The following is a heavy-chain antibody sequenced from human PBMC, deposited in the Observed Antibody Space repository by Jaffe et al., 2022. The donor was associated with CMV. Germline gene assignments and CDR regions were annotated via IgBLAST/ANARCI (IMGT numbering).Heavy chain of an antibody. V-gene: IGHV5-51*01. Sequence: EVQLVQSGAEVKKPGESLKISCKGSGYSFTSYWIGWVRQMPGKGLEWMGIIYPGDSDTRYSPSFQGQVTISADKSISTAYLQWSSLKASDTAMYYCARVAMYSSSWYGGGWFDPWGQGTLVTVSS. CDR1: GYSFTSYW. D-gene: IGHD6-13*01. J-gene: IGHJ5*02. CDR2: IYPGDSDT. CDR3: ARVAMYSSSWYGGGWFDP.